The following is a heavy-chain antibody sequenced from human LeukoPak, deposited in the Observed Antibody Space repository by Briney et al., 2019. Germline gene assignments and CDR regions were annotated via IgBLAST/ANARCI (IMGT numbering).Heavy chain of an antibody. CDR1: GFIFRSYT. CDR2: IGGSSSRT. CDR3: AKEYAAGWPFDY. D-gene: IGHD6-19*01. V-gene: IGHV3-23*01. Sequence: GGSLRLSCAASGFIFRSYTMSWVRQAPGKGLEWVLGIGGSSSRTCYADFVKGRFTISRDNSKNTLYLQMNSLRAEDTAVYFCAKEYAAGWPFDYWGQGTLVTVSS. J-gene: IGHJ4*02.